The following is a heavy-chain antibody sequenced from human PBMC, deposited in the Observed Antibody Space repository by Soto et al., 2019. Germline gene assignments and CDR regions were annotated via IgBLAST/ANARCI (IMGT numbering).Heavy chain of an antibody. V-gene: IGHV4-31*01. CDR3: IRGVLH. J-gene: IGHJ4*01. CDR2: ISYSGNT. Sequence: QVQLQESGPGLVQPSQTLSLTCTVSGGSISSGGYYWSWIRQHPGTGLEWIGHISYSGNTYYNTSVKSHFAISLVAFMKRLSMILNWVNAADRIASYCIRGVLHWGPATLISSAS. CDR1: GGSISSGGYY.